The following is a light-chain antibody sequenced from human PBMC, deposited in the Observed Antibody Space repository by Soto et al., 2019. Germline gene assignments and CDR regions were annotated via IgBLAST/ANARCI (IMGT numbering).Light chain of an antibody. Sequence: DIQMTQSPSTLSASVADRVTISCRASQSISSWLAWYHQKQGKAPKLLIYDAYSLESGVPSRFSGSGSGTEFTLTISSLQPDDFATYYCQQYNSYSTFGQGTKV. CDR3: QQYNSYST. J-gene: IGKJ1*01. V-gene: IGKV1-5*01. CDR1: QSISSW. CDR2: DAY.